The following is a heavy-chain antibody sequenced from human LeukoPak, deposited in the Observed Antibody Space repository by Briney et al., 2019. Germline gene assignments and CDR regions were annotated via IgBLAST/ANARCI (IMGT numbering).Heavy chain of an antibody. Sequence: TGGSPKPSRAAPGFPFHSQAMHWVRQAPGKGPEWVALISYDGSNKYYADSVKGRFTISRDNSKNTLYLQMNSLRAEDTAVYYCAKANVFGVVDYFDYWGQGTLVTVSS. CDR1: GFPFHSQA. CDR2: ISYDGSNK. J-gene: IGHJ4*02. CDR3: AKANVFGVVDYFDY. D-gene: IGHD3-3*01. V-gene: IGHV3-30*04.